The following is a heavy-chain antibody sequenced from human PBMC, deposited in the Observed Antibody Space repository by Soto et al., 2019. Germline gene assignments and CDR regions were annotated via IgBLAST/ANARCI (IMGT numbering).Heavy chain of an antibody. CDR2: ISYDGSNK. V-gene: IGHV3-30*18. CDR3: AKDLGHGGRGAFDI. CDR1: GFTFSSYG. Sequence: QVQLVESGGGVVQPGRSLRLSCAASGFTFSSYGMHWVRQAPGKGLEWVALISYDGSNKYYADSVKGRFTISRDNSKNTLQAQMNSLRTEDTAVYYCAKDLGHGGRGAFDIWGQGTMVTVSS. J-gene: IGHJ3*02. D-gene: IGHD7-27*01.